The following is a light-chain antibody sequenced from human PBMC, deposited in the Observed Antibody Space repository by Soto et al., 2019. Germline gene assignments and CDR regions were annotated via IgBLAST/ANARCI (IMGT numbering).Light chain of an antibody. V-gene: IGKV3-11*01. CDR3: QQRSNWPPN. J-gene: IGKJ5*01. Sequence: EIVLTQSPATLSLSPGERATLSCRASQTISIYLAWYQQKPGQAPRLLIYDASNRATGIPARFSGSGSGTDFTLTISSLEPEDFAVYYCQQRSNWPPNFGQGTRLEIK. CDR1: QTISIY. CDR2: DAS.